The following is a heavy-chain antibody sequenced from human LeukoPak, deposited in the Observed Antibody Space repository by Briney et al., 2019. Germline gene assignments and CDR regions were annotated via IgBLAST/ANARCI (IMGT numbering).Heavy chain of an antibody. CDR2: IWYDGSNK. D-gene: IGHD1-1*01. J-gene: IGHJ4*02. V-gene: IGHV3-33*06. CDR1: GFTFSSYG. Sequence: GGSLRLSCAASGFTFSSYGMHWVRQAPGKGLEWVAVIWYDGSNKYYADSVKGRFTISRDNSKNTLYLQMNSLRAEDTALYYCAKDFVRYNIQFDYWGQGALVTVSS. CDR3: AKDFVRYNIQFDY.